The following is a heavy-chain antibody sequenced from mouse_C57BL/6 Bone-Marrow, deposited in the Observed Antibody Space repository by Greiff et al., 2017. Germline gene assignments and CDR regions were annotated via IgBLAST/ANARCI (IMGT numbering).Heavy chain of an antibody. J-gene: IGHJ3*01. Sequence: QVQLQQSGAELARPGASVKLSCKASGYTFTSYGISWVKQRTGQGLEWIGEIYPRSGNTYYNEKFKGKATLTADKSSSTAYMELRVLTSEDSAVYFCAREVITPWFAYWGQGTLVTVSA. CDR2: IYPRSGNT. V-gene: IGHV1-81*01. CDR3: AREVITPWFAY. CDR1: GYTFTSYG. D-gene: IGHD2-4*01.